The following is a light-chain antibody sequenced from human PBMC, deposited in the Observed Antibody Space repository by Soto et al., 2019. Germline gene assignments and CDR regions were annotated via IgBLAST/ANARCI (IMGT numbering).Light chain of an antibody. V-gene: IGKV3-15*01. CDR3: QQYNNWPRT. CDR2: GAS. CDR1: QSVSSD. Sequence: VMTQSPATLSVSPGERATLSCMASQSVSSDLAWYQQQPGQAPRLLIYGASPRATGIPARFSGSGSGTEFTLTISSLQSEDFAVYYCQQYNNWPRTFGQGTKV. J-gene: IGKJ1*01.